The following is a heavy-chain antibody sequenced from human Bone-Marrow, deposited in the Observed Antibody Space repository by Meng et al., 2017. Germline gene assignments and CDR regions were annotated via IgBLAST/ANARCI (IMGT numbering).Heavy chain of an antibody. D-gene: IGHD2-21*02. CDR2: INHSGST. J-gene: IGHJ1*01. CDR3: ARSYCGGDCTFQH. CDR1: GGSFSGYY. V-gene: IGHV4-34*01. Sequence: GSLRLSCAVYGGSFSGYYWSWIRQPPGKGLGWIGEINHSGSTNYNPSLKSRVTISVDTSKNQFSLKLSSVTAADTAVYYCARSYCGGDCTFQHWGQGTLVTVSS.